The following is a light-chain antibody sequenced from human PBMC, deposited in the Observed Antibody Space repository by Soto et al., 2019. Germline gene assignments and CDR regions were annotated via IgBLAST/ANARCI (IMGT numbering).Light chain of an antibody. Sequence: EIVLTQSPDTLSLSPGEGATLSCRASHSVSSSYLAWYQQKPGQAPRLLIYGASSRATGIPDRFSGSGSGTDFTLNISRLEPEDFAMFYCQQYDNSITFGQGTRLEIE. J-gene: IGKJ5*01. V-gene: IGKV3-20*01. CDR3: QQYDNSIT. CDR1: HSVSSSY. CDR2: GAS.